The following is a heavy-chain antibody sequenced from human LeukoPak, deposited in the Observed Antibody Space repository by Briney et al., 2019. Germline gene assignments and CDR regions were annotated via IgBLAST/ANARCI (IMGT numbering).Heavy chain of an antibody. CDR3: AKGAGSQNIDY. D-gene: IGHD6-19*01. CDR2: ISGDSFGI. J-gene: IGHJ4*02. Sequence: PGGSLRLSCAASGLSFTNYPMSWVRQALGKGLEWVSSISGDSFGIYYADSVKGRFTISRDNPKNTLFLQMNSLRADDTAVYYCAKGAGSQNIDYWGQGTLVTVSS. V-gene: IGHV3-23*01. CDR1: GLSFTNYP.